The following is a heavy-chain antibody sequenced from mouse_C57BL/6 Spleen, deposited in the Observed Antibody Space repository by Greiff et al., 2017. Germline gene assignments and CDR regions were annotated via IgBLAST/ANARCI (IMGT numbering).Heavy chain of an antibody. Sequence: EVQVVESGGGLVKPGGSLKLSCAASGFTFSDYGMHWVRQAPEKGLEWVAYISSGSSTIYYAATVKGRFTISRDNAKNTLFLQMTSLRSEDTAMYDCARDKTTQATNAMDYWGQGTSVTVSS. CDR1: GFTFSDYG. J-gene: IGHJ4*01. V-gene: IGHV5-17*01. CDR2: ISSGSSTI. CDR3: ARDKTTQATNAMDY. D-gene: IGHD3-2*02.